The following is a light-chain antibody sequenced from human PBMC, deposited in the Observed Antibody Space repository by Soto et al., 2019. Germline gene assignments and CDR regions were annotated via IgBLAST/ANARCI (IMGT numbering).Light chain of an antibody. CDR1: QSISSW. CDR2: DAS. Sequence: DIQMTQSPSTLSASVGDRVTITCRASQSISSWLSWYQQKPGKAPKLLIYDASSLESGVPSRFSGSGSGTEFTLTISSLQPDEFATDYCQQYNSYSPWTFGQGTKVEIK. CDR3: QQYNSYSPWT. V-gene: IGKV1-5*01. J-gene: IGKJ1*01.